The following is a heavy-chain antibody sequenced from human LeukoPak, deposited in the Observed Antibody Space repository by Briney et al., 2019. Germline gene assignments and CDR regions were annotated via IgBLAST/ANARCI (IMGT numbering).Heavy chain of an antibody. CDR1: GYSFTSYW. J-gene: IGHJ5*02. CDR2: IDPSDSYT. Sequence: GESLMISCKASGYSFTSYWITWVRQMPGKGLEWMGRIDPSDSYTKYSPSFQGHVTISVDKSISTAYLQWSSLKASDTAMYYCARLSSLNWFDPWGQGTLVTVSS. V-gene: IGHV5-10-1*01. CDR3: ARLSSLNWFDP.